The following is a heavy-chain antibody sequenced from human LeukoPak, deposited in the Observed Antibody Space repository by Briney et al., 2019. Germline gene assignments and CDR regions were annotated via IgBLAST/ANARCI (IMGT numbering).Heavy chain of an antibody. D-gene: IGHD6-19*01. CDR3: AKDSGIAVAGTDY. J-gene: IGHJ4*02. CDR1: GFTFSSYG. CDR2: ISYDGSNK. V-gene: IGHV3-30*18. Sequence: PGGSLRLSCAPSGFTFSSYGMHWVRQAPGKGLEWVAVISYDGSNKYYADSVKGRFTISRDNSKNTLYLQMNSLRAEDTAVYYCAKDSGIAVAGTDYWGQGTLVTVSS.